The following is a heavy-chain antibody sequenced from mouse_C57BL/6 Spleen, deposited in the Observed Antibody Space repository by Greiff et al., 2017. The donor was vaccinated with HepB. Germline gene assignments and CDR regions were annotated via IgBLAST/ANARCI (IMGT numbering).Heavy chain of an antibody. J-gene: IGHJ3*01. CDR1: GYTFTSYT. CDR2: INPSSGYT. V-gene: IGHV1-4*01. Sequence: QVQLQQSGAELARPGASVKMSCKASGYTFTSYTMHWVKQRPGQGLEWIGYINPSSGYTKYNQKFKGKATLTVDKSSSTAYMELRSLTSEDTAVYYCARFHYGSRFAYWGQGTLVTVSA. D-gene: IGHD1-1*01. CDR3: ARFHYGSRFAY.